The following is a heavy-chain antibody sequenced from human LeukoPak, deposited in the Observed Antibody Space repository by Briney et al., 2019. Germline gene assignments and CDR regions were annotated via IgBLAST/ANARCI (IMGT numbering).Heavy chain of an antibody. CDR3: ARHYYGSGSYDY. CDR2: ISYDGSNK. D-gene: IGHD3-10*01. V-gene: IGHV3-30*03. CDR1: GFTFSSYG. J-gene: IGHJ4*02. Sequence: GGSLKLSCAASGFTFSSYGMHWVRQAPGKGLEWVAVISYDGSNKYYADSVKGRFTISRDNSKNTLYLQMNSLRAEDTAVYYCARHYYGSGSYDYWGQGTLVTVSS.